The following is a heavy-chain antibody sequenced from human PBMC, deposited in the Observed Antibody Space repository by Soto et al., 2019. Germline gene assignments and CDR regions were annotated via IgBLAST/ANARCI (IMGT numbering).Heavy chain of an antibody. J-gene: IGHJ6*03. Sequence: ASVKVSCKASGYTFTSYYMHWVRQAPGQGLEWMGIINPSGGSTSYAQKFQGRVTMTRNTSISTAYMELSSLRSEDTAVCYCARARRGYDILTGYSDMDVWGKGTTVTVSS. CDR2: INPSGGST. V-gene: IGHV1-46*01. CDR1: GYTFTSYY. D-gene: IGHD3-9*01. CDR3: ARARRGYDILTGYSDMDV.